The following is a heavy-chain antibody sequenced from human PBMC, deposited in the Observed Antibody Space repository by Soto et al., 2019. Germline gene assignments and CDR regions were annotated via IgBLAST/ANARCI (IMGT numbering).Heavy chain of an antibody. V-gene: IGHV1-46*01. D-gene: IGHD2-8*01. Sequence: ASVKVSCKASGYTFTSYYMHWVRQAPGQGLEWMGIINPSGGSTSYAQKFQGRVTMTRDTSTSTVYMELSSLRSEDTAVYYCARSGLMVYGSGTWSFDYWGQGTLVTVSS. J-gene: IGHJ4*02. CDR2: INPSGGST. CDR1: GYTFTSYY. CDR3: ARSGLMVYGSGTWSFDY.